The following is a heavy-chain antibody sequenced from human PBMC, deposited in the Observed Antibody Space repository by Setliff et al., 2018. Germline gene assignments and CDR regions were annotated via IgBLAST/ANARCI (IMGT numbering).Heavy chain of an antibody. CDR2: IYSGDSDT. D-gene: IGHD3-10*01. J-gene: IGHJ4*02. CDR1: GYSFISYW. CDR3: ARAGSGIGGDLDY. V-gene: IGHV5-51*01. Sequence: GESLKISCKGSGYSFISYWIDWVRQMPGKGLEWMGIIYSGDSDTKYSPSFQGQLTISADRSITACLQWSSLKASDTAMYYCARAGSGIGGDLDYWGQGTLVTVSS.